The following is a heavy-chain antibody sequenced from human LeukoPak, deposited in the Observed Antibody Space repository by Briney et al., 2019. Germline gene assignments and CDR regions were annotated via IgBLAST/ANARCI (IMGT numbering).Heavy chain of an antibody. V-gene: IGHV3-21*01. CDR3: ARDIATAGHLAFDY. J-gene: IGHJ4*02. CDR1: GFTFSTYT. D-gene: IGHD6-13*01. CDR2: ISSSGYYI. Sequence: GGSLRLSCAASGFTFSTYTMNWVRQAPGKGLEWVSSISSSGYYIYYADSVKGRSTISRDNAKNSLYLQMNSLRAEDTAVYYCARDIATAGHLAFDYWGQGILVTVSS.